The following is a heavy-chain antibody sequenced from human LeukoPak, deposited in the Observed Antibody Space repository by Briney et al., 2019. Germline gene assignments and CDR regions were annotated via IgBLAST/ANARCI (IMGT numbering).Heavy chain of an antibody. V-gene: IGHV3-21*01. CDR1: GFTFSSYS. CDR2: ISSSSSYI. D-gene: IGHD2-2*01. Sequence: GGSLRLSCAASGFTFSSYSMNWVRQAPGKGLEWVSSISSSSSYIYYADSVKGRFTISRDNAKNSLYLQMNSLRAEDTAVYYCARDRGPAAILFDYWGQGTLVTVSS. J-gene: IGHJ4*02. CDR3: ARDRGPAAILFDY.